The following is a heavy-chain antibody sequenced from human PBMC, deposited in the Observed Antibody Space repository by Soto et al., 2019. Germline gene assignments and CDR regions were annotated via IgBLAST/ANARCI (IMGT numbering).Heavy chain of an antibody. V-gene: IGHV1-2*04. CDR3: AREPPDVSNGYYYGMDV. D-gene: IGHD2-8*01. Sequence: PRASVKVSCKASGYTFTGYYMHWVRQAPGQGLEWMGWINPNSGGTNYAQKFQGWVTMTRDTSISTAYMELSRLRSDDTAVYYCAREPPDVSNGYYYGMDVWGQGTTVTVSS. CDR2: INPNSGGT. CDR1: GYTFTGYY. J-gene: IGHJ6*02.